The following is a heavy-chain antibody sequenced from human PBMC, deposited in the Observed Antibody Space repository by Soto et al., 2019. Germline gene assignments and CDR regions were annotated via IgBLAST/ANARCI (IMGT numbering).Heavy chain of an antibody. CDR3: ATSGVLGDWFDP. V-gene: IGHV1-24*01. Sequence: ASVKVSCKASGYTFTSYYMHWVRQAPGKGLEWMGGFDPEDGETIYAQKFQGRVTMTEDTSTDTAYMELSSLGSEDTAVYYCATSGVLGDWFDPWGQGTLVTVSS. D-gene: IGHD3-16*01. J-gene: IGHJ5*02. CDR2: FDPEDGET. CDR1: GYTFTSYY.